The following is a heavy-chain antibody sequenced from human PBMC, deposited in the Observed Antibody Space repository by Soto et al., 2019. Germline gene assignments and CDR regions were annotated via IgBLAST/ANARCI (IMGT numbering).Heavy chain of an antibody. CDR2: INQDGSEK. CDR3: ARGPGGSNDGTFNY. CDR1: GFTVSIYW. V-gene: IGHV3-7*05. J-gene: IGHJ4*02. Sequence: EVQLVESGGGLVQPGGSLRLSCAASGFTVSIYWMKWVRQTPVKGLEWVANINQDGSEKNYVDSVRGRFTISRDDAKNSLYLQMSSLRAEDTAIYYSARGPGGSNDGTFNYWGQGALVTVSS. D-gene: IGHD2-15*01.